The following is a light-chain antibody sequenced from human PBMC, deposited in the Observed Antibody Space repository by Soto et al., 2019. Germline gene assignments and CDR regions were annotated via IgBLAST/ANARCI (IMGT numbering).Light chain of an antibody. J-gene: IGKJ3*01. CDR2: GAS. Sequence: EIVLTQSPGTLPLSPGERATLSCRASQSISSSYLAWYQQKPGQAPRLLIYGASSRATGIPDRFSGSGSGTDFTLSITRLEPEDFAVYYCQHYGSSPPFTFGPGTKVDIK. CDR3: QHYGSSPPFT. V-gene: IGKV3-20*01. CDR1: QSISSSY.